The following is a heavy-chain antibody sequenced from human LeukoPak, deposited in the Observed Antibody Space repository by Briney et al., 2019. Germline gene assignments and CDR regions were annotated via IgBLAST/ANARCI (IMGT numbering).Heavy chain of an antibody. CDR2: IYTSGST. J-gene: IGHJ6*02. CDR1: GGSISSGSYY. CDR3: AREMASGYYDSSGYFHYYGMDV. D-gene: IGHD3-22*01. Sequence: SQTLSLTCTVSGGSISSGSYYWSWIRQPAGKGLEWIGRIYTSGSTNYNPSLKSRVTISVDTSKNQFSLKLSSVTAADTAVYYCAREMASGYYDSSGYFHYYGMDVWAQGTTVTVSS. V-gene: IGHV4-61*02.